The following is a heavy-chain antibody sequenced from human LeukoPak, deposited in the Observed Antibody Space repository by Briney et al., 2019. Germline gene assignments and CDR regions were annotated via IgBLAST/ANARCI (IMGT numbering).Heavy chain of an antibody. Sequence: TSETLSLTCTVSGGSISNNYWNWHWIRQPQGRGLEWIGYIYYSGSINYNPSLRSRVTIAVDKSNNQVSLKLSSVTAADTAMYYCARDKSGPTAHYDVFDIWGQGTMVTVSS. D-gene: IGHD4/OR15-4a*01. CDR1: GGSISNNY. V-gene: IGHV4-59*01. CDR3: ARDKSGPTAHYDVFDI. J-gene: IGHJ3*02. CDR2: IYYSGSI.